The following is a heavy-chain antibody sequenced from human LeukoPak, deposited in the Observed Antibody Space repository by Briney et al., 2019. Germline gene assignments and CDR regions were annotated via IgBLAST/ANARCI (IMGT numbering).Heavy chain of an antibody. CDR3: AREPGDAFDI. Sequence: GASVTVSFKASGGTFSNYAISWVRQAPGQGLEGMGGIIPIFGTANYAQKFQGRVTITADESTSTAYMELSSLRSEDTAVYYCAREPGDAFDIWGQGTMVTVSS. CDR2: IIPIFGTA. V-gene: IGHV1-69*13. CDR1: GGTFSNYA. J-gene: IGHJ3*02.